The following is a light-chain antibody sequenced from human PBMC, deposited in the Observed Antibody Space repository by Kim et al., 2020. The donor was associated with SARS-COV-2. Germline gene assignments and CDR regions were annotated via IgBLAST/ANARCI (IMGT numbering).Light chain of an antibody. J-gene: IGKJ5*01. CDR2: GAS. Sequence: FPGERANISCRASQSVNYMHVVWYQQRHGQPPRLVMDGASSRVAGTPDRFSGSGSGTDFTLTISRLEPEDFAVYYCQHFGSPPIAFGQGTRLEIK. V-gene: IGKV3-20*01. CDR3: QHFGSPPIA. CDR1: QSVNYMH.